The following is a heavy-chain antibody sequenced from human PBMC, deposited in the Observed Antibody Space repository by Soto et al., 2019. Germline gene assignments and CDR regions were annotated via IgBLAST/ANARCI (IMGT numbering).Heavy chain of an antibody. CDR1: GGSFSGYY. V-gene: IGHV4-34*01. Sequence: QVQLQQWGAGLLKPSETLSLTCAVYGGSFSGYYWSWIRQPPGKGLEWIGEINHSGSSNYNPSLMSRVTISVDTSNNQFSLKLSSVPAADTAVYYCAREYGDYGVIDYWGQGTLVTVSS. CDR3: AREYGDYGVIDY. CDR2: INHSGSS. D-gene: IGHD4-17*01. J-gene: IGHJ4*02.